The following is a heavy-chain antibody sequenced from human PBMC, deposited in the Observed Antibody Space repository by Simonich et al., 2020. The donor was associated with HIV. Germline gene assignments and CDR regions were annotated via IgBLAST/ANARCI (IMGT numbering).Heavy chain of an antibody. CDR1: GGSFSGYY. CDR2: INHSGST. D-gene: IGHD3-22*01. CDR3: ARLAVVIGAFDI. V-gene: IGHV4-34*01. Sequence: QVQLQQWGAGLLKPSETLSLTCAVYGGSFSGYYWSWIRQPPGKGLEWIGEINHSGSTNYNPAHKSRVTISVDTSKNQFSLKLSSVTAADTAVYYCARLAVVIGAFDIWGQGTMATVSS. J-gene: IGHJ3*02.